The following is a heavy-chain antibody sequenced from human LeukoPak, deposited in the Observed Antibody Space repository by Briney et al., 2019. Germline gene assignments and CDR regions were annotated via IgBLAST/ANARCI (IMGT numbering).Heavy chain of an antibody. V-gene: IGHV3-74*01. D-gene: IGHD5-18*01. J-gene: IGHJ4*02. Sequence: GGSLRLSCAASGFTFSDYWMHWVRQAPGKGLVWVSRINSDGSSTSYADSVTGRFTISRDNAKNTLYLQMNSLRAEDTAVYYCASAIQLWSYIDYWGQGNLVTVSS. CDR2: INSDGSST. CDR1: GFTFSDYW. CDR3: ASAIQLWSYIDY.